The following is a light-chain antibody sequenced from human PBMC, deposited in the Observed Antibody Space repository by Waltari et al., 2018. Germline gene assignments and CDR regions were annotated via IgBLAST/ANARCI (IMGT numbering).Light chain of an antibody. V-gene: IGKV1-5*03. CDR3: QQYNTFSVT. J-gene: IGKJ4*01. Sequence: DIQMTQSPSTLSASVGDRITITCRASQSISDWLVWYQQKPGKAPKVLIYKAFTLESGVPSRFGGSGFGTEFTLTISSLQPDDFATYYCQQYNTFSVTFGGGTKVEIK. CDR1: QSISDW. CDR2: KAF.